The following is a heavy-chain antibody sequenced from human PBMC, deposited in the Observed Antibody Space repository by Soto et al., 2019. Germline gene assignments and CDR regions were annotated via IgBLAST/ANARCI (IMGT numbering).Heavy chain of an antibody. CDR3: ARDMSGGTYNYYYGMDV. V-gene: IGHV3-23*01. CDR1: GFSFSSYA. J-gene: IGHJ6*01. Sequence: EVQLLESGGGLGQPGGSLRLSCAASGFSFSSYAMTWVRQAPGRGLEWVSAISGSGSPTYYADSVKGRFTISRDNSKNTLYLHMNSLRADDTAVYYCARDMSGGTYNYYYGMDVW. D-gene: IGHD1-26*01. CDR2: ISGSGSPT.